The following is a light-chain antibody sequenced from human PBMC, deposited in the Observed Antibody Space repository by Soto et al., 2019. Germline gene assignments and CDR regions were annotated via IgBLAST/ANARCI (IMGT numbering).Light chain of an antibody. J-gene: IGKJ1*01. Sequence: DIQMTQSPSSLSASVGDRVTITCRASQTIGSFVNWYQQKPGKAPNLLIYTTSTLQSGVPSRFSGSGSGTDFTLTISSLHPEDFATYHCQQTYSTWTFGQGTKVEIK. V-gene: IGKV1-39*01. CDR3: QQTYSTWT. CDR1: QTIGSF. CDR2: TTS.